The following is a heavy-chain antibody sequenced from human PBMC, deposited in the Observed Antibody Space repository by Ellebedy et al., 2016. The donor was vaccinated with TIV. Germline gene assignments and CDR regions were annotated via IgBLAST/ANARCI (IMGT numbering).Heavy chain of an antibody. CDR1: GFTFSSYG. CDR2: IWYDGSNK. CDR3: ARGNVDDSSRDAFDI. J-gene: IGHJ3*02. D-gene: IGHD3-22*01. V-gene: IGHV3-33*01. Sequence: GESLKISCAASGFTFSSYGMHWVRQAPGKGLEWVAVIWYDGSNKYYADSVKGRFTISRDNSKNTLYLQMNSLRAEDTAVYYCARGNVDDSSRDAFDIWGQGTMVTVSS.